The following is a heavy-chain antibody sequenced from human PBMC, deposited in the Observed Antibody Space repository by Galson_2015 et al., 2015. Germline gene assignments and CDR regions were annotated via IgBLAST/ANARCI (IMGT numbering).Heavy chain of an antibody. CDR1: GYTFSTYY. CDR2: INPSGSST. D-gene: IGHD4-11*01. CDR3: TTLSNSGVY. J-gene: IGHJ4*02. V-gene: IGHV1-46*03. Sequence: SVKVSCKASGYTFSTYYIRWVRQAPGQGLEWMGKINPSGSSTTYAQKLQGRVTVTRDTSTHTIYMEMSGLRSEDTAVYYCTTLSNSGVYWGQGTLVTVSS.